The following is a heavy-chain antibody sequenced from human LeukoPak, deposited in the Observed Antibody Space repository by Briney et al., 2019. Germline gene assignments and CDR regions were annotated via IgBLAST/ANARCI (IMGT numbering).Heavy chain of an antibody. J-gene: IGHJ6*02. CDR2: MSPNSGNT. D-gene: IGHD2-2*01. V-gene: IGHV1-8*01. CDR3: ARSGPEYQLLFYYYYYGMDV. Sequence: ASVKVSCKASGYTFTSYDINWERQATGQGLEWMGWMSPNSGNTGYAQKFQGRVTMTRNTSISTAYMELSSLRSEDTAVYYCARSGPEYQLLFYYYYYGMDVWGQGTTVTVSS. CDR1: GYTFTSYD.